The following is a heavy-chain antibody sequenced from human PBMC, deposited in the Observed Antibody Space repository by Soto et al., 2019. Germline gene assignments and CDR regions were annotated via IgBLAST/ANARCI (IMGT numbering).Heavy chain of an antibody. Sequence: GASVKVSCKASGGTFSSYAISWVRQAPGQGLEWMGGIIPIFGNTKYSQKLQGRVTITRDTSASTAYMELSSLRSEDTAVYYCARGVAGPLHWFDPWGQGTLVTVSS. V-gene: IGHV1-69*05. CDR1: GGTFSSYA. CDR2: IIPIFGNT. D-gene: IGHD6-19*01. J-gene: IGHJ5*02. CDR3: ARGVAGPLHWFDP.